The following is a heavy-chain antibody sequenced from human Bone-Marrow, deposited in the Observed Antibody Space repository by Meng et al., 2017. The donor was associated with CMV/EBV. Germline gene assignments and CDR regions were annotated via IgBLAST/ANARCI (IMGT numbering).Heavy chain of an antibody. CDR2: IIPIFGTA. D-gene: IGHD3-3*01. CDR3: ASAVRPNDFWSGYSQEDYYYGMDV. Sequence: SVKVSCKASGGTFSSYANSWVRQAPRQGLEWMGGIIPIFGTANYAQKFQGRVTITTDESTSTAYMELSSLRSEDTAVYYCASAVRPNDFWSGYSQEDYYYGMDVWGQGTTVTVSS. J-gene: IGHJ6*02. CDR1: GGTFSSYA. V-gene: IGHV1-69*05.